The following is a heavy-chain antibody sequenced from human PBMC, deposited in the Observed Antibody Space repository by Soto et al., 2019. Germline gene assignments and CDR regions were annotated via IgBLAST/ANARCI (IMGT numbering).Heavy chain of an antibody. CDR3: ARGGAVAGLWYGVERADY. CDR2: ISGSGGST. J-gene: IGHJ4*02. CDR1: GFTFSSYA. V-gene: IGHV3-23*01. Sequence: EVQLLESGGGLVQPGGSLRLSCAASGFTFSSYAMSWVRQAPGKGLEWVSAISGSGGSTYYADSVKGRFTISRDNSKNTLYLQMNSLRAEDTAVYYCARGGAVAGLWYGVERADYWGQGTLVTVSS. D-gene: IGHD6-19*01.